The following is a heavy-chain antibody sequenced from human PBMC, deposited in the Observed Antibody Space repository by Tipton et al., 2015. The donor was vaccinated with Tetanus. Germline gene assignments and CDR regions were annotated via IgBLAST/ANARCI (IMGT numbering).Heavy chain of an antibody. V-gene: IGHV1-18*01. J-gene: IGHJ4*02. CDR1: GYTFSNYG. Sequence: QLVQSGAEMKKPGASVKVSCKASGYTFSNYGITWVRQAPGQGLEWMGWVSPSNGDTFFAQNDQGRVTMTTDTSTSTAYMELRTLRADDTGVYYCATFYYGSGSYRGGLRKVDYWGQGTLVTVSS. D-gene: IGHD3-10*01. CDR2: VSPSNGDT. CDR3: ATFYYGSGSYRGGLRKVDY.